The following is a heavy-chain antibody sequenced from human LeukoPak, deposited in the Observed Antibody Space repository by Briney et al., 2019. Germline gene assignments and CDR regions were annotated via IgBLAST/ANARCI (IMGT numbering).Heavy chain of an antibody. CDR1: GYTFTIYY. D-gene: IGHD3-10*01. CDR3: ARGHPQLLSASDY. Sequence: ASVKVSSKASGYTFTIYYMHWVRQAPGQGLEWMGIINPSGGSTSYAQKFQGRDTMTRDTSTSTVYMELSSLRSEDTAVYYCARGHPQLLSASDYWGQGTLVTVSS. J-gene: IGHJ4*02. V-gene: IGHV1-46*01. CDR2: INPSGGST.